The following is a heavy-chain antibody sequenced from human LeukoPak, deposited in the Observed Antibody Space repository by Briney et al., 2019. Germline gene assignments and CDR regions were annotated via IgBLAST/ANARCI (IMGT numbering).Heavy chain of an antibody. Sequence: PGGSLRLSCAASGLTVSSNYMSWVRQAPGKGLEWVSLIYSSGSTYYADSVKGRFTISRDNSKNTLFLQMNSLRAEDTAVYCCARGMTDAFDIWGQGTMVTVSS. J-gene: IGHJ3*02. V-gene: IGHV3-53*01. CDR2: IYSSGST. CDR3: ARGMTDAFDI. CDR1: GLTVSSNY.